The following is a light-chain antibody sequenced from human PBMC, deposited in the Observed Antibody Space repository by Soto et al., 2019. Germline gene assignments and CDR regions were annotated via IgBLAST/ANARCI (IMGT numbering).Light chain of an antibody. CDR2: DVS. CDR1: SSDVGGYNY. V-gene: IGLV2-11*01. Sequence: QSALTQPRSVSGSPGQSVTISCTGTSSDVGGYNYVSWYQQHPGKAPKLMIYDVSKRPSGVPDRFSGSKSGNTASLTISGLRAEDEAEYYCCSYAGSYTWVFGGGAKVTVL. CDR3: CSYAGSYTWV. J-gene: IGLJ3*02.